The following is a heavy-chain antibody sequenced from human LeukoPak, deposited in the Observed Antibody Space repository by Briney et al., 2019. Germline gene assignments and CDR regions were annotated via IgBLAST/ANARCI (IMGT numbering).Heavy chain of an antibody. CDR2: INPNSGGT. J-gene: IGHJ4*02. CDR3: ARSYPTVHHLTGYYRPLDY. V-gene: IGHV1-2*06. CDR1: GYTFTGYY. D-gene: IGHD3-9*01. Sequence: ASVKVSCKASGYTFTGYYIHWVRQAPGQGLEWMGRINPNSGGTNYAQKFQGRVTMTRDTSISTAYMELSRLRSDDTAVYYCARSYPTVHHLTGYYRPLDYWGQGTLVTVSS.